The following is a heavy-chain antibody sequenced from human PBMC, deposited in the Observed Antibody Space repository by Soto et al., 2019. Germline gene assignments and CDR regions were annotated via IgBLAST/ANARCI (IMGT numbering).Heavy chain of an antibody. CDR1: GYSFAGYW. V-gene: IGHV5-10-1*01. Sequence: GESLKISCKGSGYSFAGYWITWVRQKPGKGLEWMGRIDPSDSQTYYSPSFRGHVTISVTKSITTVFLQWSSLRASDTVMYYCARQIYDSDTGPNFQYYFDSWGQGTPVTVSS. CDR3: ARQIYDSDTGPNFQYYFDS. J-gene: IGHJ4*02. D-gene: IGHD3-22*01. CDR2: IDPSDSQT.